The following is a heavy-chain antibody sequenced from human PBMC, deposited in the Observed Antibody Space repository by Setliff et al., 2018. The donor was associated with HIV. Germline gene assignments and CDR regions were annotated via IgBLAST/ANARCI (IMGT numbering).Heavy chain of an antibody. V-gene: IGHV1-3*04. J-gene: IGHJ6*02. CDR2: INTGNGNT. D-gene: IGHD3-10*01. CDR1: GDTFTSYA. CDR3: AREREGVTMVRGVAPYYYHGMDV. Sequence: ASVKVSCKASGDTFTSYAMHWVRQAPGQRLEWVGWINTGNGNTKYSQKLQGRVTITRDTSASTAYMELSSLRSEDTAVCYCAREREGVTMVRGVAPYYYHGMDVWGQGTTVTV.